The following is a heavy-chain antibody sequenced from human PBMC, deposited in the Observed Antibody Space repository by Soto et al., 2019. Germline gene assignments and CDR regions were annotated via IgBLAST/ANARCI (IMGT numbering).Heavy chain of an antibody. Sequence: GESLKISCKGSGYSFTNYWIGWMRQMPGKGLEWMGIIYPGDSDTKYSPSFQGQVTISADKSISTAYLQWSSLKASDTAMYYCARIVDRYASSSHAGTLAFDYWGKGPLVTVSS. D-gene: IGHD6-6*01. CDR2: IYPGDSDT. J-gene: IGHJ4*02. CDR1: GYSFTNYW. CDR3: ARIVDRYASSSHAGTLAFDY. V-gene: IGHV5-51*01.